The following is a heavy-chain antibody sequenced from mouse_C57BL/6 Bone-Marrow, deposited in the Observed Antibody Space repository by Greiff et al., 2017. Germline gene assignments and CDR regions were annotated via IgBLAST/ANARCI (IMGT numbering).Heavy chain of an antibody. CDR1: GFSLTSYG. D-gene: IGHD1-1*01. J-gene: IGHJ1*03. CDR3: ARNSFWYFDV. V-gene: IGHV2-2*01. CDR2: IWSGGST. Sequence: VKVVESGPGLVQPSQSLSITCTVSGFSLTSYGVHWVRQSPGKGLEWLGVIWSGGSTDYNAAFISRLSISKDNSTSQVFFKMNSLQADDTAIYYCARNSFWYFDVWGTGTTVTVSS.